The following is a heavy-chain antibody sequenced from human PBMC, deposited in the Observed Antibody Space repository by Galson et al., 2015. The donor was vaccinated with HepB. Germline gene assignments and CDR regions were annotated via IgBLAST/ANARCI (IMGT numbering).Heavy chain of an antibody. CDR3: ARAILSLRIAVAGPVYGMDV. CDR1: GFTVSSNY. CDR2: IYSGGST. Sequence: SLRLSCAASGFTVSSNYMNWVRQAPGKGLEWVSVIYSGGSTYYADSVKGRFTISRDNSKNTLYLQMNSLRAEDTAVYYCARAILSLRIAVAGPVYGMDVWGQGTTVTVSS. V-gene: IGHV3-66*01. D-gene: IGHD6-19*01. J-gene: IGHJ6*02.